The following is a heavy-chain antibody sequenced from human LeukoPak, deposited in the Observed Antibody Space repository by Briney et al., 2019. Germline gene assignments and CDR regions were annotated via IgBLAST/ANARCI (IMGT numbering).Heavy chain of an antibody. CDR1: GFTFGDHA. CDR2: IRSKTYGKTT. V-gene: IGHV3-49*04. Sequence: PGGSLRLSCTASGFTFGDHAMSWVRQAPGKGLEWVGFIRSKTYGKTTEYAASVKGRFTISRDDSKNIAYLQMNSLKTEDTAICYCTRFVPYLDYWGQGTLVTVSS. CDR3: TRFVPYLDY. J-gene: IGHJ4*02. D-gene: IGHD3-16*01.